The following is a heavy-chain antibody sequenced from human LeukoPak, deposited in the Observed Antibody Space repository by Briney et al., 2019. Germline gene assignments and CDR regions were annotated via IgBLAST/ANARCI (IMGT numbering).Heavy chain of an antibody. CDR3: AAGTPALEF. CDR1: GGSISSYY. V-gene: IGHV4-59*08. D-gene: IGHD2-15*01. CDR2: IYYSGST. Sequence: SETLSLTCTVSGGSISSYYWSWIRQPPGKGLEWIGYIYYSGSTNYNPSLKSRVTISVDTSKNQFSLKLTSVTAADTAVYYCAAGTPALEFWGQGTLVTVSS. J-gene: IGHJ4*02.